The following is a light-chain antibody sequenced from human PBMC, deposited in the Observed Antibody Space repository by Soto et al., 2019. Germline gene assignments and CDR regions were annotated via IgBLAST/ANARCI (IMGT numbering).Light chain of an antibody. V-gene: IGKV3-15*01. CDR3: QQYDKWPLT. CDR1: QSVSSD. CDR2: DAS. J-gene: IGKJ4*01. Sequence: EIVMTQSPGTLSESPGERATLSCRASQSVSSDLAWYQKKPGQAPRLLIYDASIRATGVPARFGGSGSGTEFTLTISSLQSEDFAVYYCQQYDKWPLTFGGGTKVDIK.